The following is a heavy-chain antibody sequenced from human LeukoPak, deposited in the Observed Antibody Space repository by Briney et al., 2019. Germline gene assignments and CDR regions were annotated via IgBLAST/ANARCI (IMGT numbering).Heavy chain of an antibody. CDR3: ARRPRYCSSTSCYTFDY. CDR2: IIPIFGTA. Sequence: SVKVSCKASGGTLSSYAISWVRQAPGQGLEWMGGIIPIFGTANYAQKFQGRVTITADESTSTAYMELSSLRSEDTAVYYCARRPRYCSSTSCYTFDYWGQGTLVTVSS. J-gene: IGHJ4*02. CDR1: GGTLSSYA. D-gene: IGHD2-2*02. V-gene: IGHV1-69*13.